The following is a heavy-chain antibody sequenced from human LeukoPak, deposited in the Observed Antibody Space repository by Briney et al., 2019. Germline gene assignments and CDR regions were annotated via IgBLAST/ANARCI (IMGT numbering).Heavy chain of an antibody. J-gene: IGHJ5*02. CDR1: GFTFSSYA. Sequence: PGGSLRLSCSASGFTFSSYAMHWVRQAPGKGLEYVSAISSNGGSTYYAVSVKGRFTISRDNSKDTLYLQMSSLRAEDTAVYYCVKDLAGRGVISSWFDPWGQGTLVTVSS. V-gene: IGHV3-64D*06. CDR3: VKDLAGRGVISSWFDP. CDR2: ISSNGGST. D-gene: IGHD3-10*01.